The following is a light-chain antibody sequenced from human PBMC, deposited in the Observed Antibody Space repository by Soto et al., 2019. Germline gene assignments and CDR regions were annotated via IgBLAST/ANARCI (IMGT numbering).Light chain of an antibody. CDR3: QQRSSWPPT. CDR1: QSVSSN. Sequence: EIVMTQSPATLSVSPGERATLSCRASQSVSSNLAWYQQKPGQAPRLLIYGASTRATGIPARFSGSGSGTDFTLTISSLEPEDFALYFCQQRSSWPPTFGGGTKVDIK. CDR2: GAS. J-gene: IGKJ4*01. V-gene: IGKV3-15*01.